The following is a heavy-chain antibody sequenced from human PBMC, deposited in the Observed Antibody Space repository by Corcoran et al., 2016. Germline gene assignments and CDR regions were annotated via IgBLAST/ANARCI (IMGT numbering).Heavy chain of an antibody. D-gene: IGHD4-17*01. V-gene: IGHV3-53*01. Sequence: EVQLVESGGGLIQPGGSLRLSCAASGFTVSSNYMTWVRQAPGKGLEWVSVIYSDGDTYYGDSVKGRFTISRDNSKNTLYLQMNSLRAEDTAVYYCARGRKDYGDFDYWGQGTLVTVSS. CDR2: IYSDGDT. J-gene: IGHJ4*02. CDR1: GFTVSSNY. CDR3: ARGRKDYGDFDY.